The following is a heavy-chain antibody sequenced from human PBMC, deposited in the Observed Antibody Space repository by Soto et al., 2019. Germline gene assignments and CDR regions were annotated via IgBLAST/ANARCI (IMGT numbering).Heavy chain of an antibody. CDR3: AARPGYSYGYGADY. CDR2: IYYSGIT. V-gene: IGHV4-31*03. J-gene: IGHJ4*02. D-gene: IGHD5-18*01. Sequence: QVQLQESGPGLVKPSQTLSLTCTVSGGSISSGGYYWSWIRQHPGKGLEWIGYIYYSGITNYNPSLKRRVTISLDTSKNQFSLKLWSVAAADTAVYYCAARPGYSYGYGADYWGQGTLVTVSS. CDR1: GGSISSGGYY.